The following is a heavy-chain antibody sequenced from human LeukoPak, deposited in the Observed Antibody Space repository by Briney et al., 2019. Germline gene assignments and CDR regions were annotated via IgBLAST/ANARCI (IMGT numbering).Heavy chain of an antibody. Sequence: ASVKVSCKASGGTFTSYYMHWARQAPGQGLEWMGIINPSGGSTSYAQKFQGRVTMTRDTSTSTVYMELSSLRSEDTAVYYCASTNIVGATGPKYFDYWGQGTLVTVSS. CDR3: ASTNIVGATGPKYFDY. V-gene: IGHV1-46*01. D-gene: IGHD1-26*01. J-gene: IGHJ4*02. CDR2: INPSGGST. CDR1: GGTFTSYY.